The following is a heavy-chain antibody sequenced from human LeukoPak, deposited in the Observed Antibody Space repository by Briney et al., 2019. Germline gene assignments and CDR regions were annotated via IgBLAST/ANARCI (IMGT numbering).Heavy chain of an antibody. J-gene: IGHJ4*02. CDR3: ARYTIAAYIGSYFDY. D-gene: IGHD6-6*01. Sequence: GSLRLSCAASGFTFSSYAMHWVRQAPGKGLEWVAVISYDGSNKYYADSVKGRFTISRDNSKNTLYLQMNSLRAEDTAVYYCARYTIAAYIGSYFDYWGQGTLVTVSS. CDR1: GFTFSSYA. V-gene: IGHV3-30-3*01. CDR2: ISYDGSNK.